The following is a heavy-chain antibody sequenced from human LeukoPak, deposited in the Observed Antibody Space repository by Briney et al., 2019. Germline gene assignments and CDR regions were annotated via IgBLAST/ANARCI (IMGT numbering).Heavy chain of an antibody. CDR2: INHSGST. J-gene: IGHJ4*02. Sequence: SETLSLTCAGYGGSSSGYYWSWIRQPPGKGLEWIGEINHSGSTNYNPSLKSRVPISVDTSKNQFSLKLSSVTAADTAVYYCARVTYYFDYWGQGTLVTVSS. V-gene: IGHV4-34*01. CDR1: GGSSSGYY. CDR3: ARVTYYFDY.